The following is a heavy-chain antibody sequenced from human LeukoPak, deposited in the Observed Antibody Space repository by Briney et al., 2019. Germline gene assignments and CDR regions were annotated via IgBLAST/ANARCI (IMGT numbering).Heavy chain of an antibody. D-gene: IGHD3-22*01. V-gene: IGHV4-34*01. CDR3: ASSDGPADYYDSSGYCDY. CDR2: INHSGST. Sequence: SETLSLTCAVYGGSFSGYYWSWIRQPPGKGLEWIGEINHSGSTNYNPSLKSRVTISVDTSKNQFSLKLSSVTPADTAVYYCASSDGPADYYDSSGYCDYWGQGTLVTVSS. J-gene: IGHJ4*02. CDR1: GGSFSGYY.